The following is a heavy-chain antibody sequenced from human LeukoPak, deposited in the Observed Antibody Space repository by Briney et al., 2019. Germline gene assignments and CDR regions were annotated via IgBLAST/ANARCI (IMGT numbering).Heavy chain of an antibody. J-gene: IGHJ5*02. D-gene: IGHD4-17*01. CDR3: AKEPDYGDYA. CDR2: ISGSGGST. CDR1: GFIFSSYV. V-gene: IGHV3-23*01. Sequence: GGSLRLSCVASGFIFSSYVMSWVRQAPGKGLEWVSAISGSGGSTYYADSVKGRFTISRDNSKNTLYLQMNSLRAEDTAVYYCAKEPDYGDYAWGQGTLVTVSS.